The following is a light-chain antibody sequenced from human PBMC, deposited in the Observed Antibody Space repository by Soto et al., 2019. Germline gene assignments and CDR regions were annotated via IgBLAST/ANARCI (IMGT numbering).Light chain of an antibody. Sequence: QSVLTQPPSVSAAPGEKVTISCSGTSSNIGRYYVSWYQQLPGSAPKLLIYENDRRPSGIPDRFSGSKSGTAATLDITGLQTGDEADYYCGAWDRGLKAGVFGGGTKLTVL. J-gene: IGLJ3*02. CDR3: GAWDRGLKAGV. CDR2: END. V-gene: IGLV1-51*02. CDR1: SSNIGRYY.